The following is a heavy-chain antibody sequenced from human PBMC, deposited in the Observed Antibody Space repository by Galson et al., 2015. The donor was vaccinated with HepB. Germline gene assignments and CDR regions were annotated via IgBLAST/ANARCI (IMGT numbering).Heavy chain of an antibody. CDR1: GFTFGNAW. D-gene: IGHD6-13*01. CDR3: TTDPQLAFYFDY. V-gene: IGHV3-15*01. J-gene: IGHJ4*02. CDR2: IKSKTDGGTT. Sequence: LRLSCAASGFTFGNAWMSWVRQAPGKGLEWVGRIKSKTDGGTTDYAAPVKGRFTISRDDSKNTLYLQMNSLKTEDTAVYYCTTDPQLAFYFDYWGQGTLVTVSS.